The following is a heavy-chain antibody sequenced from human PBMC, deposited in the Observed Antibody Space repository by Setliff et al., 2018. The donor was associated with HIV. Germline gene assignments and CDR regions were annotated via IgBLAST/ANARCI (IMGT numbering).Heavy chain of an antibody. V-gene: IGHV1-3*01. CDR2: INAGNGNT. Sequence: GASVKVSCKASGYSFHSYDINWVRQAPGQGLEWMAWINAGNGNTKYSQKFQGRVTISRDTSASTVYMELNSLRSEDTAIYYCARDIGSVWHNWFDPWGQGTLVTVSS. CDR1: GYSFHSYD. D-gene: IGHD6-19*01. CDR3: ARDIGSVWHNWFDP. J-gene: IGHJ5*02.